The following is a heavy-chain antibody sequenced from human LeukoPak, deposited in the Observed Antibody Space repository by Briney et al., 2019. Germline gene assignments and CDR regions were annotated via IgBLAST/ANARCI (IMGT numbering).Heavy chain of an antibody. V-gene: IGHV3-21*01. CDR3: ARSPDTAMVISR. CDR1: GFTFSSYS. CDR2: ISSSSSYI. D-gene: IGHD5-18*01. Sequence: GVLRLSCAASGFTFSSYSMNWVRQAPGKGLEWVSSISSSSSYIYYADSVKGRFTISRDNAKNSLYLQMNSLRAEDTAVYYCARSPDTAMVISRWGQGTLVTVSS. J-gene: IGHJ4*02.